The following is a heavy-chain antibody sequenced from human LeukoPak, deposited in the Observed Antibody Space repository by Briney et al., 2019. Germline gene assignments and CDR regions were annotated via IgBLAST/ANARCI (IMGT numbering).Heavy chain of an antibody. CDR3: TRDRDYYDSNSFSPDAFDI. Sequence: GGSLRPSCAASGFSFRAYTMNWVRQAPGKGLEWVSSVNPSHAYQFYADSVKGRFTISRDNVKNSLFLRMDSLRAEDTAVYYCTRDRDYYDSNSFSPDAFDIWGQGTMVTVSS. V-gene: IGHV3-21*06. CDR2: VNPSHAYQ. CDR1: GFSFRAYT. J-gene: IGHJ3*02. D-gene: IGHD3-22*01.